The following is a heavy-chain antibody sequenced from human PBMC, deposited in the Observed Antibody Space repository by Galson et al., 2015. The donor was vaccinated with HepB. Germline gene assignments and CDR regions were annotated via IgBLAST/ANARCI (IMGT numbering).Heavy chain of an antibody. CDR2: ISYDGSNK. D-gene: IGHD1-1*01. V-gene: IGHV3-30*18. CDR1: GFTFSSYA. CDR3: AKVGTGTLFDY. Sequence: SLRLSCAASGFTFSSYAMSWVRQAPGKGLEWVAVISYDGSNKYYADSVKGRFTISRDNSKNTLYLQMNSLRAEDTAVYYCAKVGTGTLFDYWGQGTLVTVSS. J-gene: IGHJ4*02.